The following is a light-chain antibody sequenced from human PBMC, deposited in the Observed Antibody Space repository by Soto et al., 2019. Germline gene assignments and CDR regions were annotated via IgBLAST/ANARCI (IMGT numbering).Light chain of an antibody. Sequence: QSVLTQSPSVSGAPGQRVTISCTGSSSNIGAGYDVHWYQQLPGRAPRLLIFGNSNRPSGVPDRFSGSKSGTSASLAIAGLQAEDEADYYCQSYDRSLSGWVFGGGTKLTVL. CDR2: GNS. CDR1: SSNIGAGYD. V-gene: IGLV1-40*01. CDR3: QSYDRSLSGWV. J-gene: IGLJ3*02.